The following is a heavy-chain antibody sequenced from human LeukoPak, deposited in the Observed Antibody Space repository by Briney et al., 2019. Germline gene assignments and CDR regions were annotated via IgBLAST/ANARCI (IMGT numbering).Heavy chain of an antibody. D-gene: IGHD3-22*01. V-gene: IGHV3-13*01. CDR2: IGTAGDT. Sequence: GGSLRLSCAASGFTFSSYDMHWVRQATGKGLEWVSAIGTAGDTYYPGSVKGRFTISRENAKNSLYLQMNSLRAEDTAVYYCAKQPYDSSGYSRPFDYWGQGTLVTVSS. CDR3: AKQPYDSSGYSRPFDY. CDR1: GFTFSSYD. J-gene: IGHJ4*02.